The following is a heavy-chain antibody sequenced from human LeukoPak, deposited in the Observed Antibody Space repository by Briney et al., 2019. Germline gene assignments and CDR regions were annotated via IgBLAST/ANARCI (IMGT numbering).Heavy chain of an antibody. CDR3: ARGHYYSSGSYYNPYYYKDV. CDR2: IIPIFGTA. D-gene: IGHD3-10*01. V-gene: IGHV1-69*05. Sequence: ASVKVSCNASGGTFSSYAISWVRHAPGQGLEWIGKIIPIFGTANYAQKFQGSVTITTDESTSTAYMELSTLRSQDTAVYYSARGHYYSSGSYYNPYYYKDVWDKGTTVTVSS. CDR1: GGTFSSYA. J-gene: IGHJ6*03.